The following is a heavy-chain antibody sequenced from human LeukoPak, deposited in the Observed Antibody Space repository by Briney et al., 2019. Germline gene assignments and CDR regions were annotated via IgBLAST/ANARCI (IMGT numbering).Heavy chain of an antibody. CDR2: INPNSGGT. J-gene: IGHJ4*02. CDR3: AREVAAAGTEYYFDY. D-gene: IGHD6-13*01. CDR1: GYTFTGYY. Sequence: ASVKVSCKASGYTFTGYYMHWVRQAPGQGFEWMGWINPNSGGTNYAQKFQGWVTMTRDTSISTAYMELSRLRSDDTAVYYCAREVAAAGTEYYFDYWGQGTLVTVSS. V-gene: IGHV1-2*04.